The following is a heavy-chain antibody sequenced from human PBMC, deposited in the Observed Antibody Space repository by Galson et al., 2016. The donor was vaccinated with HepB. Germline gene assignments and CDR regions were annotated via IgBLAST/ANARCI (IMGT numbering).Heavy chain of an antibody. Sequence: SVKVSCKASEHTFTAYYLHWVRQAPGQGLEWMGWINPHSGATNYAKKFQGRVTMTRDTSISTASVELRSLRSDDTAIYYCAKDQCSGGDCFTTFDNWGQGTLVIVSS. V-gene: IGHV1-2*02. CDR3: AKDQCSGGDCFTTFDN. CDR2: INPHSGAT. D-gene: IGHD2-21*02. CDR1: EHTFTAYY. J-gene: IGHJ4*02.